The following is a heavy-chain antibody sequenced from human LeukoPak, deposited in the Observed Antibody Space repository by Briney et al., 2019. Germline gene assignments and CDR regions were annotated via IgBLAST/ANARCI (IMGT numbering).Heavy chain of an antibody. CDR3: WGHENAY. CDR1: GFPFSHYG. J-gene: IGHJ4*02. CDR2: ISFAGTNQ. Sequence: SGRSLRLSCAASGFPFSHYGMHWARLAPGKGLEGVAAISFAGTNQKYADSVKGRFTVSRDDSKNTMYLQMNSLRPEDTAVYYCWGHENAYWGQGTLVTVSS. D-gene: IGHD3-16*01. V-gene: IGHV3-30*03.